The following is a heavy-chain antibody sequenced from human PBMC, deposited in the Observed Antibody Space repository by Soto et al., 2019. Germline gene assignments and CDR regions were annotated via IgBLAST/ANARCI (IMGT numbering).Heavy chain of an antibody. Sequence: SETLSLTCTVSGGSISSYDWSWIRQAPGKKLEWIGYIYSTGTTDYNPSLKSRVTISIATSANKVSLEMTSVTAADTAVYYCARDRRGSSWPRVDYWGQGKLVTVSS. D-gene: IGHD6-13*01. V-gene: IGHV4-59*01. CDR2: IYSTGTT. J-gene: IGHJ4*02. CDR1: GGSISSYD. CDR3: ARDRRGSSWPRVDY.